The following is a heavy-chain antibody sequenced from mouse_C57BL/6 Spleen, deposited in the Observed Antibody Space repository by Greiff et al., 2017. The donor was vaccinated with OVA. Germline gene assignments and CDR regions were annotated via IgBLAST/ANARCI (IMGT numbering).Heavy chain of an antibody. CDR2: INPNNGGT. V-gene: IGHV1-26*01. CDR1: GYTFTDYY. Sequence: VQLKQSGPELVKPGASVKISCKASGYTFTDYYMNWVKQSHGKSLEWIGDINPNNGGTSYNQKFKGKATLTVDKSSSTAYMELRSLTSEDSAVYYCARSSLFAYWGQGTLVTVSA. J-gene: IGHJ3*01. CDR3: ARSSLFAY.